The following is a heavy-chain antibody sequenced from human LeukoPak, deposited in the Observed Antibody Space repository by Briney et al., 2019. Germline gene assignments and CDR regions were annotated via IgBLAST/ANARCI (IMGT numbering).Heavy chain of an antibody. D-gene: IGHD2-15*01. J-gene: IGHJ4*02. CDR2: VSSNGGST. V-gene: IGHV3-64D*06. CDR3: VKEGYCSGGSYYPRVDY. Sequence: GGSLRLSCSASGFTFSSYAMHWVRQAPGKGLEYVSAVSSNGGSTYYADSVKGRFTISRDNSKNTLYLQMSSLRAEDTAVYYCVKEGYCSGGSYYPRVDYWGQGTLVTVSS. CDR1: GFTFSSYA.